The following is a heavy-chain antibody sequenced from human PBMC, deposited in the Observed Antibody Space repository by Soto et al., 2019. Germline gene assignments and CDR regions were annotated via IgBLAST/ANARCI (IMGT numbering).Heavy chain of an antibody. V-gene: IGHV1-8*01. CDR2: MNPNSGYT. Sequence: QVQLVQSGPEVKKPGASVKVSCKASGYTFTNYDINWVRQATGQGLEWMGWMNPNSGYTGSAQKFQGRVTITADKSTSTAYMELSSLRSEDTAVYYCARGRDCGGDCYFDYWGQGTLVTVSS. CDR3: ARGRDCGGDCYFDY. J-gene: IGHJ4*02. CDR1: GYTFTNYD. D-gene: IGHD2-21*02.